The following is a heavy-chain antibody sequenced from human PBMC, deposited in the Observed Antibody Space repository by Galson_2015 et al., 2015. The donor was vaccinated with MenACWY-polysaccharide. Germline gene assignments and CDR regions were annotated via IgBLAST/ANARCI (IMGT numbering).Heavy chain of an antibody. CDR3: AKTRRRVVVTATNWYFDL. Sequence: SLRLAGEASGFTFSIYAMSWVRQAPGKGLEWVSDISGSGATTLYAGSVKGRFTISRDNSKNTLHLQMNSLRAEDTAVYYCAKTRRRVVVTATNWYFDLWGRGTLVTVSS. J-gene: IGHJ2*01. D-gene: IGHD2-21*02. CDR1: GFTFSIYA. V-gene: IGHV3-23*01. CDR2: ISGSGATT.